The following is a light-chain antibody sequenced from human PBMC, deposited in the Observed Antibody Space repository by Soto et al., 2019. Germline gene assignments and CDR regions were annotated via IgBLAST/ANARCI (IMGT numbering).Light chain of an antibody. CDR3: QQYGSSPPIT. Sequence: DIQMTQSPSSLSASVGDRVTITCRASQGITNDLGWYQQKPGKAPKRLIFSASSLRSGVPSRFSGSGSGTEFTLTISSLQPEDFAVYYCQQYGSSPPITFGQGTRLEIK. CDR1: QGITND. V-gene: IGKV1-17*01. J-gene: IGKJ5*01. CDR2: SAS.